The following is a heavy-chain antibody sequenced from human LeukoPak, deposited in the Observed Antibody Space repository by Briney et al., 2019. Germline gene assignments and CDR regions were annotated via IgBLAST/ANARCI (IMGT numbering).Heavy chain of an antibody. D-gene: IGHD4-17*01. J-gene: IGHJ3*02. CDR1: GGSISSGGYS. CDR3: ARAPIGDRDAFDI. V-gene: IGHV4-30-2*01. Sequence: SQTLSLTCAVSGGSISSGGYSWSWIRQPPGKCLEWIGYIYHSGSTYYNPSLKSRVTISVDRSKNQFSLKLSSVTAADTAVYYCARAPIGDRDAFDIWGQGTMVTVSS. CDR2: IYHSGST.